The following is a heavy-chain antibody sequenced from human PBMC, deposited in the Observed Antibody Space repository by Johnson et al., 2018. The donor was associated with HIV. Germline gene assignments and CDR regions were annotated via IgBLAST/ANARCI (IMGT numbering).Heavy chain of an antibody. CDR3: ARAPPAPYGDYGAFDI. CDR1: AFTFSSND. J-gene: IGHJ3*02. CDR2: ISGSDHST. V-gene: IGHV3-23*04. D-gene: IGHD4-17*01. Sequence: VQLVESGGGLIQPGGSLRLSCGASAFTFSSNDMKWVRQAPGKGLEWVSPISGSDHSTYYADSVRGRFTISRDNSKNTLYLQMISLRAEDTAVYFCARAPPAPYGDYGAFDIWGQGTMLTVSS.